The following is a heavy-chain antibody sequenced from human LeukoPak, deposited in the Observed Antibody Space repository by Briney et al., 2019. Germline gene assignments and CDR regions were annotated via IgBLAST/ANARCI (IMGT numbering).Heavy chain of an antibody. V-gene: IGHV3-48*04. CDR1: GFTFSSYS. J-gene: IGHJ4*02. Sequence: GGSLRLSCAASGFTFSSYSMNWVRQAPGKGLEWVSYISSSGSTIYYADSVKGRFTISRDNAKNSLYLLMNSLRAEDTAVYCCARGEGGYDPLDYWGQGTLVTVSS. CDR3: ARGEGGYDPLDY. CDR2: ISSSGSTI. D-gene: IGHD5-12*01.